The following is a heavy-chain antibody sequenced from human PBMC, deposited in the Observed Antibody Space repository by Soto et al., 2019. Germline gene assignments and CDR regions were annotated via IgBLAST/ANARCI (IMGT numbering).Heavy chain of an antibody. D-gene: IGHD5-12*01. CDR1: GGSISSYY. Sequence: SETLSLTCTVSGGSISSYYWSWIRQPPGKGLEWIGYIYYSGSTNYNPSLKSRVTISVDTSKNQFSLKLSSVTAADTAVYYCARDIVATKPSGYYYYGMDAWGQGTTVTVSS. V-gene: IGHV4-59*01. J-gene: IGHJ6*02. CDR3: ARDIVATKPSGYYYYGMDA. CDR2: IYYSGST.